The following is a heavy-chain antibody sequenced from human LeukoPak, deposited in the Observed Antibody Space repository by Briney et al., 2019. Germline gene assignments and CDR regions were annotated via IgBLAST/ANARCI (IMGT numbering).Heavy chain of an antibody. D-gene: IGHD3-16*02. CDR1: GYTFTSYA. CDR3: ARGNYDYVWGNYRTYYFDY. Sequence: GASVKVSCKASGYTFTSYALNWVRQAPGQGLEWMGWINTNTGNPTYAQGFTGRFVFSLDTSVSTAYLQINSLKAGDTAVYYCARGNYDYVWGNYRTYYFDYWGQGTLVTVSS. J-gene: IGHJ4*02. CDR2: INTNTGNP. V-gene: IGHV7-4-1*02.